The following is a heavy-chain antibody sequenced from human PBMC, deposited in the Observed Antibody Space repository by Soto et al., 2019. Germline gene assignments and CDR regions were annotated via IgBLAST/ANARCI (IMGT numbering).Heavy chain of an antibody. V-gene: IGHV4-31*01. CDR3: ARGFPVTYSNYAHPKLPSPCWFDP. D-gene: IGHD4-4*01. CDR1: GGSISSGGYY. J-gene: IGHJ5*02. CDR2: IYYSGST. Sequence: SETLSLTCTVSGGSISSGGYYWSWIRQHPGKGLEWIGYIYYSGSTYYNPSLKSPVTISVDTSKNQFSLKLSAGTAADTAVYYCARGFPVTYSNYAHPKLPSPCWFDPWGQGTLVTVSS.